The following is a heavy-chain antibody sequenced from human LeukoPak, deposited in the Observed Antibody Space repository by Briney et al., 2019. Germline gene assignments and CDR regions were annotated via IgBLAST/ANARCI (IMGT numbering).Heavy chain of an antibody. D-gene: IGHD1-14*01. V-gene: IGHV1-2*02. Sequence: ASVNVSFKASAYTFTVYYLHWVRQAPGQGREWMAWIDPNNGDTDYAQKFQGRVTMTRDRYISTVYMDLTRLTSDDTAVYYCARRSRNGLDAFDIWGQGTMVTVSS. CDR3: ARRSRNGLDAFDI. J-gene: IGHJ3*02. CDR2: IDPNNGDT. CDR1: AYTFTVYY.